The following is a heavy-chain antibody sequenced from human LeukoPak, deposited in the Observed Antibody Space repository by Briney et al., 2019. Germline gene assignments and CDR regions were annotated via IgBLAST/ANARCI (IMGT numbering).Heavy chain of an antibody. V-gene: IGHV4-59*01. CDR1: GDSISSYY. Sequence: SETLSLTCSVSGDSISSYYWSWIRQPPGKGLEWIGYIYYSGSTNYNPSLKSRVTISVDTSKNQFSLKLSSVTAADTAVYYCARGKDYYDSSPYDAFDIWGQGTMVTVSS. J-gene: IGHJ3*02. CDR3: ARGKDYYDSSPYDAFDI. D-gene: IGHD3-22*01. CDR2: IYYSGST.